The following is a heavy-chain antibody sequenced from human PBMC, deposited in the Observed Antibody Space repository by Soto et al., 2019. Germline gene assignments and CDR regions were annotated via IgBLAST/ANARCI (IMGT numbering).Heavy chain of an antibody. D-gene: IGHD6-6*01. V-gene: IGHV5-51*01. CDR1: GYSFTSYW. CDR3: ARLGRQRYYYYGMDV. J-gene: IGHJ6*02. CDR2: IYPGDSDT. Sequence: PGESLKISCKGSGYSFTSYWIGWVRQMPGKGLEWMGIIYPGDSDTRYSPSFQGQVTFSADKSISTAYLQWSSLKASDTAMYYCARLGRQRYYYYGMDVWGQGTTVTVSS.